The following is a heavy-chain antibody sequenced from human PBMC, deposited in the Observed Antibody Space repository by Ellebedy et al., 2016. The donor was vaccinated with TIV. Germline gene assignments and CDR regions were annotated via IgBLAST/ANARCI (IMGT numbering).Heavy chain of an antibody. D-gene: IGHD4-17*01. Sequence: SETLSLXCAVSGGSISSSNWWSWVRQPPGKGLEWIGEIYHSGSTNYNPSLKSRVTISVDTSTNQFSLKLSSVTAADTAVYYCARSYDYGLTYYFDYWGQGTLVTVSS. J-gene: IGHJ4*02. CDR3: ARSYDYGLTYYFDY. V-gene: IGHV4-4*02. CDR1: GGSISSSNW. CDR2: IYHSGST.